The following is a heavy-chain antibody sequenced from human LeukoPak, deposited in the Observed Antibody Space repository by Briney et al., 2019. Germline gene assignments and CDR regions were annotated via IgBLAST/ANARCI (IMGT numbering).Heavy chain of an antibody. D-gene: IGHD3-3*01. CDR3: ARAVYDFWSGYDY. V-gene: IGHV3-48*03. J-gene: IGHJ4*02. Sequence: GGSLRLSCAASGFTFSSYEMSWVRQAPGKGLEWVSYISSSGSTIYYADSVKGRFTISRDNAKNSLYLQMNSLRAEDTAVYYCARAVYDFWSGYDYWGQGTLVTVSS. CDR2: ISSSGSTI. CDR1: GFTFSSYE.